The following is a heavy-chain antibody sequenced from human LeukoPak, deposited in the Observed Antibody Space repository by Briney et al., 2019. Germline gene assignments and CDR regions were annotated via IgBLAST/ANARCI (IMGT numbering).Heavy chain of an antibody. Sequence: PSETLSLTCTVSGGSTSSYYWSWIRQPPGKGLEWIGCIYYSGSTNYNPSLKSRVTISVDTSKNQFSLKLSSVTAADTAVYYCARMSYFDWSTVNYFDYWGQGTLVTVSS. V-gene: IGHV4-59*01. J-gene: IGHJ4*02. CDR1: GGSTSSYY. D-gene: IGHD3-9*01. CDR3: ARMSYFDWSTVNYFDY. CDR2: IYYSGST.